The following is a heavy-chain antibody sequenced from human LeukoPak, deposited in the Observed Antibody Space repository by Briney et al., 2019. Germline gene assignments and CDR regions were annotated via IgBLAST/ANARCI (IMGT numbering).Heavy chain of an antibody. CDR1: GYTFTSYG. V-gene: IGHV1-18*01. J-gene: IGHJ4*02. CDR2: ISAYNGNT. D-gene: IGHD2-2*02. CDR3: AREKFYCSSTSCYTSASYFDY. Sequence: ASVKVSCKASGYTFTSYGISWVRQAPGQVLEWMGWISAYNGNTNYAQKLQGRVTMTTDTSTSTAYMELRSLRSDDTAVYYCAREKFYCSSTSCYTSASYFDYWGQGTLVTVSS.